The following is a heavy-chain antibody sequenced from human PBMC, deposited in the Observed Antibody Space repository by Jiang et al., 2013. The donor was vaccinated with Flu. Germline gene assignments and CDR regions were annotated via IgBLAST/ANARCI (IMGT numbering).Heavy chain of an antibody. V-gene: IGHV4-39*01. CDR2: IFYSGST. Sequence: PGLVKPSETLSLTCTVSGGSITSSTFSWGWIRQPPGKGLEWVGSIFYSGSTYYNASLKSRVTISEDSSKNQYFLRLSSVTAADTAVYYCACYGDYGWVDPWGQGNLVTVSS. CDR1: GGSITSSTFS. J-gene: IGHJ5*02. D-gene: IGHD4-17*01. CDR3: ACYGDYGWVDP.